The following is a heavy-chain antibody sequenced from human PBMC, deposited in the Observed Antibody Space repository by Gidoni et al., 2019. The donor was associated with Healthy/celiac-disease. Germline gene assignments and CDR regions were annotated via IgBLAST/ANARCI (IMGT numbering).Heavy chain of an antibody. CDR2: ISHDGSNK. D-gene: IGHD2-21*02. CDR1: GFTLSSYA. J-gene: IGHJ4*02. V-gene: IGHV3-30*04. Sequence: QVQLVESGGGVVQPGRSLRLSCAASGFTLSSYAMHWVRQAPGKGLEWVAVISHDGSNKYYADSVKGRFSISRDNSKNTLYLQMNSLRPEDTAVYYCARDGRGSDDYYGYWGQGILVTVSS. CDR3: ARDGRGSDDYYGY.